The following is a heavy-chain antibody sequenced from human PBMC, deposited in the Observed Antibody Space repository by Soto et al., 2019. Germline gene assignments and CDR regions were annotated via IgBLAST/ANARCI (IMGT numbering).Heavy chain of an antibody. CDR3: AKSGDFVFGPNFEY. Sequence: GGSLRLSCAASGFTFSSYAMSWVRQAPGKGLEWVSAISGSGGSTYYADSVKGRFTISRDNSKNTPYLQMNSLRAEDTAVYYCAKSGDFVFGPNFEYWGQGTLVTVSS. D-gene: IGHD3-10*01. V-gene: IGHV3-23*01. CDR1: GFTFSSYA. CDR2: ISGSGGST. J-gene: IGHJ4*02.